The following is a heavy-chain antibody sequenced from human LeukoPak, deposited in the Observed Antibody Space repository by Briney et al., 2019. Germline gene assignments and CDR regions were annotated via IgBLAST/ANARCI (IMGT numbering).Heavy chain of an antibody. J-gene: IGHJ6*03. CDR1: GGSISSSSYY. V-gene: IGHV4-39*07. CDR3: ARGRGYSSQGIYYYYYYMDV. D-gene: IGHD6-13*01. CDR2: IYYSGST. Sequence: SETLSLTCTVSGGSISSSSYYWGWIRQPPGKGLEWIGSIYYSGSTYYNPSLKSRVTISVDTSKNQFSLKLSSVTAADTAVYYCARGRGYSSQGIYYYYYYMDVWGKGTTVTVSS.